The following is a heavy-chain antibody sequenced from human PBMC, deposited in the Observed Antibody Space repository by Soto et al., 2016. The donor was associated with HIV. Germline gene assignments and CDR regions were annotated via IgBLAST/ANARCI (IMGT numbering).Heavy chain of an antibody. CDR2: MNPNSGNT. CDR3: ARGLRDCSSTSCPLRFDP. D-gene: IGHD2-2*01. CDR1: GYTFTDYD. Sequence: QVQLVQSGAEVKKPGASVKVSCKASGYTFTDYDINWVRQATGQGLEWMGWMNPNSGNTGYAQKFQGRVTITRNTPISTAYMELSSLRPEDTAVYYCARGLRDCSSTSCPLRFDPWGQGTLVTVSS. V-gene: IGHV1-8*03. J-gene: IGHJ5*02.